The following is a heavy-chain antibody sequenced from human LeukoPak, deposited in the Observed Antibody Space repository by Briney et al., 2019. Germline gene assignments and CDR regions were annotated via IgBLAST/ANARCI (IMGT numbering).Heavy chain of an antibody. V-gene: IGHV4-59*08. CDR3: ARHPAPPIAAAGSPYYYYIDV. CDR2: IYYSGST. Sequence: PSVTLSLTCTVYGVSISSNYWSWHRQPPGKGLEGLGNIYYSGSTSYCPSLNSRVTISIDTYKNQFSLKLSSVTAADTAVYYCARHPAPPIAAAGSPYYYYIDVWGKETTVTVSS. J-gene: IGHJ6*03. D-gene: IGHD6-13*01. CDR1: GVSISSNY.